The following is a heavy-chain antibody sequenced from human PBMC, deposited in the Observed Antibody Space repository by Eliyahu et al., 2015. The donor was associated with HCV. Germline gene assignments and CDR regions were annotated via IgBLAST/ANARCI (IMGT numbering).Heavy chain of an antibody. Sequence: EVQLLESGGGLVQPGGSLRLSCAASGFTFSSYAMSWVRQAPGKGLEWVSAISGSGGSTYYADSVKGRFTISRDNSKNTLYLQMNSLRAEDTAVYYCAKESGSRLYSSSWYEGYYYGMDVWGQGTTVTVSS. V-gene: IGHV3-23*01. CDR3: AKESGSRLYSSSWYEGYYYGMDV. D-gene: IGHD6-13*01. J-gene: IGHJ6*02. CDR1: GFTFSSYA. CDR2: ISGSGGST.